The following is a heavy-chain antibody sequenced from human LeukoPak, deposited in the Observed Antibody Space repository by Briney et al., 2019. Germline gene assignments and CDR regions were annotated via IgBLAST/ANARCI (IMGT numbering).Heavy chain of an antibody. Sequence: GGSLKLSCAASGFTFSGSAMHWVRQASGKGLEWVGRIKSKTDGGTTDYAAPVKGRFTISRDDSKNTLYLQMNSLKTEDTAVYYCTTEFFTVVVVAASFDYWGQGTLVTVSS. J-gene: IGHJ4*02. CDR2: IKSKTDGGTT. CDR1: GFTFSGSA. D-gene: IGHD2-15*01. CDR3: TTEFFTVVVVAASFDY. V-gene: IGHV3-15*01.